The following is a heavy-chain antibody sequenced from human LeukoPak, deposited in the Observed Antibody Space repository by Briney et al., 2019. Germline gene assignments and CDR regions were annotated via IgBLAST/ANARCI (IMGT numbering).Heavy chain of an antibody. V-gene: IGHV4-39*01. J-gene: IGHJ4*02. CDR2: VHYSGST. CDR1: GGSISSSSYF. Sequence: SETLSLTCSVSGGSISSSSYFWGWIRQPPGKGLEWIASVHYSGSTYYNPSLKSRVTISIDTSKNQFSLKLSSVTAADTAVYYCARGPDYYDSSGYLGYWGQGTLVTVSS. CDR3: ARGPDYYDSSGYLGY. D-gene: IGHD3-22*01.